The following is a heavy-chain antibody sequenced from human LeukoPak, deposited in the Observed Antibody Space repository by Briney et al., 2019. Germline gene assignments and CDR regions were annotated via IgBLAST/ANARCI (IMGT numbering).Heavy chain of an antibody. CDR2: ISSSSSYI. J-gene: IGHJ5*02. Sequence: GGSLRLSCAASGFTFSSYSMNWVRQAPGKGLEWVSSISSSSSYIYYADSVKGRFTISRDNAKNSLYLQMNSLRAEDTALHYCAKVTEKGDYDWFDPWGQGTLVTVSS. D-gene: IGHD4-17*01. CDR3: AKVTEKGDYDWFDP. V-gene: IGHV3-21*04. CDR1: GFTFSSYS.